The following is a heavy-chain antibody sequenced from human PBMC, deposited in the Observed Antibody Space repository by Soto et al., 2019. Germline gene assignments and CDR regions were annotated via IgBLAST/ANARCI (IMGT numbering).Heavy chain of an antibody. J-gene: IGHJ4*02. Sequence: GGSLRLSCAASGFTFSSYGMHWVRQAPGKGLEWVAIIWYDGSNKYYTDSVKGRFTISRDNSKNTLYLQMNSLRAEDTAVYYCARDSCGGGCYPDYWGQGTLVTVSS. V-gene: IGHV3-33*01. CDR1: GFTFSSYG. CDR2: IWYDGSNK. CDR3: ARDSCGGGCYPDY. D-gene: IGHD2-21*02.